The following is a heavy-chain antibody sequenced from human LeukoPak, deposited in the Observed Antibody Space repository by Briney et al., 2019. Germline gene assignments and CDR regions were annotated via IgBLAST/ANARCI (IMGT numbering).Heavy chain of an antibody. D-gene: IGHD3-9*01. Sequence: ASVKVSCKASGYTFTGYYMHWVRQAPGQGLEWMGWINPNSGGTNYAQKFQGRVTMTRDTSISTAYMELSRLRSDDTAVYYCARARLDFDWLSDWYSDLWGRGTLVTVSS. CDR1: GYTFTGYY. CDR2: INPNSGGT. J-gene: IGHJ2*01. CDR3: ARARLDFDWLSDWYSDL. V-gene: IGHV1-2*02.